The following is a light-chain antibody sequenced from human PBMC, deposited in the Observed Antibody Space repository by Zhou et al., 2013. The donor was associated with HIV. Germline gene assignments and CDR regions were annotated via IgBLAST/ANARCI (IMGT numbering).Light chain of an antibody. Sequence: DIQMTQSPSSLSASVGDRVTITCQASQDIRNYLNWYQHKPGTAPKLLIYAASNLQSGVPSRFSGSGSGTDFTLTISSLQPEDFATYYCQQNFYTLGAFGLGTRVEI. CDR2: AAS. V-gene: IGKV1-39*01. CDR3: QQNFYTLGA. CDR1: QDIRNY. J-gene: IGKJ1*01.